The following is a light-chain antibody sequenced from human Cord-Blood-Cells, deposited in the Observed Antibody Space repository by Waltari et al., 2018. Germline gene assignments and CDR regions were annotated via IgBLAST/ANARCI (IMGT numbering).Light chain of an antibody. J-gene: IGLJ3*02. V-gene: IGLV2-23*01. Sequence: QSALTQPAPVAGFPGQADTLPCPGTTHGGGGYNLVPWYQQHPGKAPKLMIYEGSKRPSGVSNRFSGSKSGNTASLTISGLQAEDEADYYCCSYAGSSTLVFGGGTKLTVL. CDR2: EGS. CDR3: CSYAGSSTLV. CDR1: THGGGGYNL.